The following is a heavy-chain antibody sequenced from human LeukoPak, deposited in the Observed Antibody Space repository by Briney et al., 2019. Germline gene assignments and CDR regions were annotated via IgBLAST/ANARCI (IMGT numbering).Heavy chain of an antibody. CDR2: IVNGNT. V-gene: IGHV3-23*01. J-gene: IGHJ5*02. D-gene: IGHD2-8*01. CDR3: VRVISMGWFDP. Sequence: PGGSLRLSCAASGFTFSSYGMSWVRQAPGKGLEWVSHIVNGNTYYADAVKGRFTISRDNSKGTLYLRMNSLTAEDTALYYCVRVISMGWFDPWGQGTLVTVSS. CDR1: GFTFSSYG.